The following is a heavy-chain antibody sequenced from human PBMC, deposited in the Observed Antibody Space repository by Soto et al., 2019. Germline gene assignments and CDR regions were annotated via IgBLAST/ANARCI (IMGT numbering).Heavy chain of an antibody. Sequence: SVNVSCKASGGTFSSYAISWVRQAPGQGLEWMGGIIPIFGTANYAQKFQGRVTITADESTSTAYMELSSLRSEDTAVYYCARGYSGYDSSYYYGMDVWGQGTTVTV. CDR3: ARGYSGYDSSYYYGMDV. CDR2: IIPIFGTA. J-gene: IGHJ6*02. D-gene: IGHD5-12*01. V-gene: IGHV1-69*13. CDR1: GGTFSSYA.